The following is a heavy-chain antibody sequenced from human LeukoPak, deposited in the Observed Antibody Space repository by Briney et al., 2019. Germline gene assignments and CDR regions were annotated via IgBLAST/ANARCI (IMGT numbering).Heavy chain of an antibody. D-gene: IGHD3-10*01. Sequence: SGPTLVKPTQTLTLTCTFSGFSLSTSGVGVGWIRQPPGKALEWLALIYWDDDKRYSPSLKSRLTITKDTSKNQVVLTMTNMDPVDTATYYCARSGNYYGSGSSSMDVWGEGTTVTVSS. V-gene: IGHV2-5*02. CDR3: ARSGNYYGSGSSSMDV. CDR2: IYWDDDK. J-gene: IGHJ6*04. CDR1: GFSLSTSGVG.